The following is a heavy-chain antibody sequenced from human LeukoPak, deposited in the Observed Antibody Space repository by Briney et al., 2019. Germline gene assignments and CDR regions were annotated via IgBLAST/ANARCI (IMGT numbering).Heavy chain of an antibody. CDR3: AREPYYGGSTDAFDI. CDR1: GYTLTELS. Sequence: ASVKVSCKVPGYTLTELSMHWVRQAPGKGLEWMGGFDPEDGETIYAQKFQGRVTMTEDTSTDTAYMELSSLRSEDTAVYYCAREPYYGGSTDAFDIWGQGTMVTVSS. D-gene: IGHD4-23*01. V-gene: IGHV1-24*01. J-gene: IGHJ3*02. CDR2: FDPEDGET.